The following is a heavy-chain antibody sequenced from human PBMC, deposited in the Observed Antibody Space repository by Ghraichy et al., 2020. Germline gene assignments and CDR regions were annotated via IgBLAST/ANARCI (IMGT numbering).Heavy chain of an antibody. J-gene: IGHJ3*02. Sequence: ASVKVSCKASGYTFTSYGISWVRQAPGQGLEWMGWISAYNGNTNYAQKLQGRVTMTTDTSTSTAYMELRSLRSDDTAVYYCARDPMSCSGGSCYHNPYYDAFDIWGQGTMVTVSS. D-gene: IGHD2-15*01. CDR2: ISAYNGNT. CDR1: GYTFTSYG. CDR3: ARDPMSCSGGSCYHNPYYDAFDI. V-gene: IGHV1-18*01.